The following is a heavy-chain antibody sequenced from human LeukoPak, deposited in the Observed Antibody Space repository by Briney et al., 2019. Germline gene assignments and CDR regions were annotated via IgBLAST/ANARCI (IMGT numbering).Heavy chain of an antibody. J-gene: IGHJ5*02. D-gene: IGHD5-18*01. CDR2: INPNSGGS. CDR3: AREVNSGYSLLINWFDP. Sequence: GASVKVSCKASGYTFTGYYMHWVRQAPGQGLEWMGWINPNSGGSKYAQKFQGRVTMTRDTSISTAYMELSRLKSDDTAVYYCAREVNSGYSLLINWFDPWGQGTLVTVSS. CDR1: GYTFTGYY. V-gene: IGHV1-2*02.